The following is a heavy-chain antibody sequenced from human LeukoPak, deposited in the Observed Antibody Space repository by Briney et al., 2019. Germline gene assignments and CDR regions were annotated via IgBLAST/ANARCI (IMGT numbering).Heavy chain of an antibody. CDR1: GFTFSSYG. Sequence: GGSLRLSCAASGFTFSSYGMSWVRQAPGKGLEWVSTISGSGGSTYYADSVKGRFTISRDNSKNTLYLQMNGLRTEDTAVYYCAKVGAAAGTVEDHWGQGTLITVSS. J-gene: IGHJ4*02. CDR2: ISGSGGST. CDR3: AKVGAAAGTVEDH. V-gene: IGHV3-23*01. D-gene: IGHD6-13*01.